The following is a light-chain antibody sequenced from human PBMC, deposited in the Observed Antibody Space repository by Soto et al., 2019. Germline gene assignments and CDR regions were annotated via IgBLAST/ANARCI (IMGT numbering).Light chain of an antibody. V-gene: IGLV1-44*01. CDR1: SSNIGTSS. CDR3: AAWDDSLNGHV. CDR2: TTN. Sequence: QSVLTQPHSASGTPGQRVTISCSGSSSNIGTSSVHWFQQLPGTAPKLLISTTNQRPSGVPERFSGSKSGTSASLAISGLQSEDEAAYYCAAWDDSLNGHVFVTGTKVTV. J-gene: IGLJ1*01.